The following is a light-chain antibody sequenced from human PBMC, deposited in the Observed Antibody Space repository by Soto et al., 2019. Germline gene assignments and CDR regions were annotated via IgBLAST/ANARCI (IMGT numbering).Light chain of an antibody. Sequence: DIQMTQSPSTLSASVGDRVTITCRASQSISSWLPWYQQKPGKAPKLLIYKASSLESGVPSRFSGSGSGTEFTLTNSSLQPDDFATYYCQQYNSYSPYTFGQGTKLEIK. V-gene: IGKV1-5*03. J-gene: IGKJ2*01. CDR1: QSISSW. CDR2: KAS. CDR3: QQYNSYSPYT.